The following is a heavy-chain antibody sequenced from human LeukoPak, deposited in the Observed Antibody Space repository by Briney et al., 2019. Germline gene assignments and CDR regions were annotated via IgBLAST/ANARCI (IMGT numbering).Heavy chain of an antibody. J-gene: IGHJ4*02. V-gene: IGHV1-18*01. CDR2: ISAYNGNT. Sequence: ASVKVSCKASGYTFTSYGISWVRQAPGQGLEWMGWISAYNGNTNYAQRLQGRVTMTTDTSTSTAYMELRSLRSDDTAVYYCARDLRGDYVFDYWGQGTLVTVSS. D-gene: IGHD3-10*02. CDR3: ARDLRGDYVFDY. CDR1: GYTFTSYG.